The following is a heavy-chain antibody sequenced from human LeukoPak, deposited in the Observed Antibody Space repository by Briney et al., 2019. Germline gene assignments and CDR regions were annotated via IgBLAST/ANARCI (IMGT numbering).Heavy chain of an antibody. Sequence: GESLKISCAASGFTVSHNYMSWVRQAPGKGLEWVALIYSSGNTYYADSVQGRFSISRDNYENTLYFQMNSLRAEDTAVYYCAREVLPDFNGGNSAYYYMDVWGKGTTVTVSS. CDR2: IYSSGNT. J-gene: IGHJ6*03. CDR1: GFTVSHNY. V-gene: IGHV3-53*01. CDR3: AREVLPDFNGGNSAYYYMDV. D-gene: IGHD4-23*01.